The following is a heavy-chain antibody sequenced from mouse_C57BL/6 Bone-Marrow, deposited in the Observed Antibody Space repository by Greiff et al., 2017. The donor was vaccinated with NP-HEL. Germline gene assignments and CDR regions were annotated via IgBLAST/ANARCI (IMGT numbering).Heavy chain of an antibody. J-gene: IGHJ2*01. V-gene: IGHV14-1*01. CDR2: IDPEDGDT. CDR3: TRITTVVEYYFDY. D-gene: IGHD1-1*01. Sequence: EVQLQQSGAELVRPGASVKLSCTASGFTIKDYYMHWVKQRPEQGLEWIGRIDPEDGDTEYAPKFQGKATMTADTSSNTAYLQLSSLTSEDTAVYYCTRITTVVEYYFDYWGQGTTLTVSS. CDR1: GFTIKDYY.